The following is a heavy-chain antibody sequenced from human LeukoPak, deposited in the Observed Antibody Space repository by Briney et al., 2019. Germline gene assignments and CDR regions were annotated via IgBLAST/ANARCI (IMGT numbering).Heavy chain of an antibody. V-gene: IGHV6-1*01. CDR2: TYYRSKWYN. Sequence: SQTLSLTCAISGDSVSSNSAAWNWIRQSPSRGLEWLGRTYYRSKWYNDYAVSVKSRITINPDTSKNQFSLQLSSVTPEDTAVHYCARVVGYCSGGSCYDNWFDPWGQGTLVTVSS. CDR3: ARVVGYCSGGSCYDNWFDP. CDR1: GDSVSSNSAA. J-gene: IGHJ5*02. D-gene: IGHD2-15*01.